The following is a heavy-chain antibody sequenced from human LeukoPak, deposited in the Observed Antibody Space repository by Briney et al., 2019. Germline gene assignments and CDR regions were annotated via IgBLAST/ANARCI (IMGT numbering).Heavy chain of an antibody. CDR2: IKESGTT. D-gene: IGHD3-22*01. CDR3: ARDRFNYYAYFMDV. J-gene: IGHJ6*03. CDR1: GGSFSDFY. V-gene: IGHV4-34*01. Sequence: PSETLSLTCGVSGGSFSDFYWNWIRQPPGKGLEWIGEIKESGTTNYNPSLKSRVTMSVDTSKKEVTLKLRSVTAADTAVYYCARDRFNYYAYFMDVRGKGTAVIVSS.